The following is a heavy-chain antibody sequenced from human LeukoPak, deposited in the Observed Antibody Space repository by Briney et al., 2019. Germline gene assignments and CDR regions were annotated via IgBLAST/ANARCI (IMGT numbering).Heavy chain of an antibody. CDR3: AREEADAFDI. J-gene: IGHJ3*02. CDR1: GGTFSSYA. CDR2: INPNSGGT. Sequence: ASVKVSCKASGGTFSSYAISWVRQAPGQGLEWMGWINPNSGGTNYAQKFQGRVTMTRDTSISTAYMELSRLRSDDTAVYYCAREEADAFDIWGQGTTVTVSS. V-gene: IGHV1-2*02.